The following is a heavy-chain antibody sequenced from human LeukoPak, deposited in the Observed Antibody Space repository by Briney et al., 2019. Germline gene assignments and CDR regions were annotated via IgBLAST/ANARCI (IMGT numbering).Heavy chain of an antibody. CDR2: VYPGDSDT. CDR3: ARGISGTWSFDY. CDR1: GYSFANYW. V-gene: IGHV5-51*01. Sequence: GESLKISCKGSGYSFANYWIGWVRQTPGKGLEWMGIVYPGDSDTRYSPSFQGQVTVSADKSINTAYLQWSSLKASDIAMYYCARGISGTWSFDYWGQGTLVTVSS. D-gene: IGHD3-10*01. J-gene: IGHJ4*02.